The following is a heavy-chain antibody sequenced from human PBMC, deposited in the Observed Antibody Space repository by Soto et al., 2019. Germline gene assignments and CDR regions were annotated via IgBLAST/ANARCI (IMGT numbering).Heavy chain of an antibody. D-gene: IGHD3-10*01. Sequence: EVQLLESGGGLVQPGGSLRLSCAASGFTFSSYAMSWVRQAPGKGLEWVSAISGSGGSTYYADSVKGRFTISRDNSKNTLYLQMNRLRAEDTAVYYCAKARGGGDAFDIWGQGTMVTVSS. CDR2: ISGSGGST. CDR3: AKARGGGDAFDI. CDR1: GFTFSSYA. J-gene: IGHJ3*02. V-gene: IGHV3-23*01.